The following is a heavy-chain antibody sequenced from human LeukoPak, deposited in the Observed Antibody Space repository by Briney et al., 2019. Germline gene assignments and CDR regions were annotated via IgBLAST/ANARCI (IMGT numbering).Heavy chain of an antibody. D-gene: IGHD5-18*01. V-gene: IGHV4-38-2*02. J-gene: IGHJ4*02. CDR1: GYSISSGYY. CDR3: ARSEYSYGNIDY. Sequence: PSETLCLTCTASGYSISSGYYWGWIRQPPGKVLEWIGSIYYSGSTYYNPSLKSRVTISVDTSKNQFSLKLSSVTAADTAVYYCARSEYSYGNIDYWGQGTLVTVSS. CDR2: IYYSGST.